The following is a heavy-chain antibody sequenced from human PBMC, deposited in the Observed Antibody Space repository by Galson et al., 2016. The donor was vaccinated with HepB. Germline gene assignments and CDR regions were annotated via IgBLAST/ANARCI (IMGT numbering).Heavy chain of an antibody. CDR2: INRRGNT. D-gene: IGHD3-3*01. J-gene: IGHJ6*02. Sequence: SETLSLTCAVSGGSLSSDYWNWIRQSPGKGLEWIGHINRRGNTKYNPSLQSRVTISVDTSKNQLSLNLVSLTAADTAVYFCAREVRTFDIWRSPAPKTHYHGLDVWGQGTTVTVSS. V-gene: IGHV4-59*01. CDR3: AREVRTFDIWRSPAPKTHYHGLDV. CDR1: GGSLSSDY.